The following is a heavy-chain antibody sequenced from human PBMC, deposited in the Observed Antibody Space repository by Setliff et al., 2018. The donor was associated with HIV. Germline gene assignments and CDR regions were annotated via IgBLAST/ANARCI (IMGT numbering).Heavy chain of an antibody. CDR1: GFTFSSYA. V-gene: IGHV3-23*01. Sequence: GESLKISCAASGFTFSSYAMSWVRQAPGKGLEWVSAISGSGGSTYYADSVKGRFTISRDNSKNTLYLQMNSLRAEDTAVYYCARDPRAPVATICDYWGQGTLVTVSS. CDR2: ISGSGGST. J-gene: IGHJ4*02. CDR3: ARDPRAPVATICDY. D-gene: IGHD5-12*01.